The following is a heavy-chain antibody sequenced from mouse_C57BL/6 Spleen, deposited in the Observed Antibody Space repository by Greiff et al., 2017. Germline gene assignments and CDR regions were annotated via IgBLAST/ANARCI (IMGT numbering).Heavy chain of an antibody. CDR1: GFNIKNTY. Sequence: VQLQQPVAELVRPGASVKLSCTASGFNIKNTYMHWVKQRPEQSLEWIGRIDPANGNTKYAPKFQGKATITADTSSNTAYLKLSSLTSEDTAIYYSARGLYYYGKRDYAMDYWGQGTSVTVSS. D-gene: IGHD1-1*01. V-gene: IGHV14-3*01. CDR2: IDPANGNT. CDR3: ARGLYYYGKRDYAMDY. J-gene: IGHJ4*01.